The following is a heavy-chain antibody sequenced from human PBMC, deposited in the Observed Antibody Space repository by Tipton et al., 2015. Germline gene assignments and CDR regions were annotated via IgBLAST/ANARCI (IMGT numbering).Heavy chain of an antibody. D-gene: IGHD4-23*01. Sequence: SLRLSCAASGFTFGDFAMHWVRQAPGKGLEWVSGINWYTDDTRYADSVKGRFTISRDNSKNTLDLQMNSLRAEDTAVYYCARDHGGNTDYWGQGTLVTVSS. V-gene: IGHV3-9*01. CDR3: ARDHGGNTDY. CDR2: INWYTDDT. CDR1: GFTFGDFA. J-gene: IGHJ4*02.